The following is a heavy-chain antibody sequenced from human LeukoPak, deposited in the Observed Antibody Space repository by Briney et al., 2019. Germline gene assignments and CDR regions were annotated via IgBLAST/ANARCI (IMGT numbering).Heavy chain of an antibody. CDR3: ARQDGDGLYYFDN. J-gene: IGHJ4*02. V-gene: IGHV5-51*01. Sequence: GESLKISCLGSGYSFSMYWIAWVRQMPGKGLEWMGIIYPGDSDTRYSPSFQGQVAISADKSISTAYLQWSSLKASDTAVYFCARQDGDGLYYFDNWVQGTLVTVSS. CDR1: GYSFSMYW. D-gene: IGHD4-17*01. CDR2: IYPGDSDT.